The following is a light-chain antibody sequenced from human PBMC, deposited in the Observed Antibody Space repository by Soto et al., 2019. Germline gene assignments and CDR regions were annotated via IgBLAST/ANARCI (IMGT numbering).Light chain of an antibody. J-gene: IGLJ2*01. CDR3: SSYTTSGSLV. CDR1: SSDVGGYNY. V-gene: IGLV2-14*01. CDR2: DVS. Sequence: QSVLTQPASVSGSPGQSITISCTGTSSDVGGYNYVSWYQQHPGKAPKLMIYDVSNRPSGVSNRFFGSKSGNTASLTISGLQAEDEADYYCSSYTTSGSLVFGGGTKVTVL.